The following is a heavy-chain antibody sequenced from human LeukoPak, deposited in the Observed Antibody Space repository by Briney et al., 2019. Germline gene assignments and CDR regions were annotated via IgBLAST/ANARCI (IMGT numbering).Heavy chain of an antibody. CDR3: ARGKSDYGDYYPYFDY. CDR1: GGSISSYY. V-gene: IGHV4-59*01. Sequence: SETLSLTCTVSGGSISSYYWCWIRHPPPKGLEWMGYVYYCGSTNYSPFLKRRVPISVDTSKNQFSLKLSSVTAADTAVYYCARGKSDYGDYYPYFDYWGQGTLVTVSS. D-gene: IGHD4-17*01. J-gene: IGHJ4*02. CDR2: VYYCGST.